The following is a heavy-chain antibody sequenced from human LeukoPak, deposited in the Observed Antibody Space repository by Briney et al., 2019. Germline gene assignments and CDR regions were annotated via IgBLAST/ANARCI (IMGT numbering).Heavy chain of an antibody. Sequence: GGSLSLSCAASGFTFSSYSMNWVRQAPGKGLEWVSPISSSSSYIYYADSVKGRFTISRDNAKNSLYLQMNSLRAEDTAVYYCARDPLGIVVVPAAPPVPSDVCGKGTTVTVSS. V-gene: IGHV3-21*01. CDR2: ISSSSSYI. CDR3: ARDPLGIVVVPAAPPVPSDV. J-gene: IGHJ6*04. D-gene: IGHD2-2*03. CDR1: GFTFSSYS.